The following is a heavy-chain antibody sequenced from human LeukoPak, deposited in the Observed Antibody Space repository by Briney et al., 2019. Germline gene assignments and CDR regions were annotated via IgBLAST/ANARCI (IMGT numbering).Heavy chain of an antibody. D-gene: IGHD2-2*01. CDR1: GGSISSSNW. Sequence: SETLSLTCAVSGGSISSSNWWSWVRQPPGKGLEWIGEIYHSGSTNYNPSLKSRVTISVDTSKNQFSLKLSSVTAADTAVYYCARAGGRAYCSSTSCSDPSIDYWGQGTLVTVSS. CDR3: ARAGGRAYCSSTSCSDPSIDY. J-gene: IGHJ4*02. CDR2: IYHSGST. V-gene: IGHV4-4*02.